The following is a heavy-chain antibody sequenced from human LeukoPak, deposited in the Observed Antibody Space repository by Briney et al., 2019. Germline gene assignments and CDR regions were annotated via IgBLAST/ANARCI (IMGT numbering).Heavy chain of an antibody. CDR1: GFTFSSYE. CDR3: ARDLGTYSYYMDV. Sequence: GGSLRLSCAASGFTFSSYEMDWVRQAPGKGLEWVSYISSSGSTIYYADSVKGRFTISRDNAKNSLYLQMNSLRAEDTAVYYCARDLGTYSYYMDVWGKGTTVTISS. V-gene: IGHV3-48*03. D-gene: IGHD2-21*01. CDR2: ISSSGSTI. J-gene: IGHJ6*03.